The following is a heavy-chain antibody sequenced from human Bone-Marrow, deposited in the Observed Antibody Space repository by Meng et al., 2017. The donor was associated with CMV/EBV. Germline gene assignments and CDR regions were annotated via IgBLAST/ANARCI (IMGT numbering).Heavy chain of an antibody. V-gene: IGHV1-69*05. CDR3: AREWLQPLYYCGMDV. CDR2: IIPIFGTA. J-gene: IGHJ6*02. CDR1: GGTFSSYA. Sequence: SGKGSCKASGGTFSSYAISWVRQAPGQGLEWMGGIIPIFGTANDAQKFQGRVTITTDESTSTAYMELSSLRSEDTAVYYCAREWLQPLYYCGMDVWGQGTTVTVSS. D-gene: IGHD5-24*01.